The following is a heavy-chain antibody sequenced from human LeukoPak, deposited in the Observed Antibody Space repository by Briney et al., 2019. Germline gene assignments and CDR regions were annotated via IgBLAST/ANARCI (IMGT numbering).Heavy chain of an antibody. CDR3: ARSYSYGYHDY. J-gene: IGHJ4*02. D-gene: IGHD5-18*01. CDR1: GGSISSGGYY. V-gene: IGHV4-31*03. Sequence: SQTLSLTCTVSGGSISSGGYYWSWIRQHPGKGLEWIGEINHSGSTNYNPSLKSRVTISVDTSKNQFSLKLSSVTAADTAVYYCARSYSYGYHDYWGQGTLVTVSS. CDR2: INHSGST.